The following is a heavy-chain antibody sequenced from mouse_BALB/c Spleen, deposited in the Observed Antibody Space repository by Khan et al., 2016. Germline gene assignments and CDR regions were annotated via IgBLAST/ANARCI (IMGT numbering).Heavy chain of an antibody. CDR3: SSDYDGFAY. Sequence: QVQLKESGPGLVAPSQSLSITCTVSGFSLTGYGVNWVRQPPGKGLEWPGKIWGDGRTDYNSGLKSRVSISKDNSKSQVFLKMNSLQTDDTANYYCSSDYDGFAYWGQGTLVIVSA. J-gene: IGHJ3*01. CDR2: IWGDGRT. V-gene: IGHV2-6-7*01. CDR1: GFSLTGYG. D-gene: IGHD2-12*01.